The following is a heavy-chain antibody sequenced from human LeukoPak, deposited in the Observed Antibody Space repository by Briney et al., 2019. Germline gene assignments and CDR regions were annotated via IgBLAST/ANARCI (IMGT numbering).Heavy chain of an antibody. CDR3: ARGGRSSGGYLYNFDY. CDR2: IYSGGSS. CDR1: GFTVSSNY. D-gene: IGHD1-26*01. V-gene: IGHV3-53*01. J-gene: IGHJ4*02. Sequence: GRSLRLSCAASGFTVSSNYMSWVRQAPGKGLEWVSVIYSGGSSYYADSVKGRFTLSRDNSKNTLYLQMNSLRAEDTAVYYCARGGRSSGGYLYNFDYWGQGTLVTVSS.